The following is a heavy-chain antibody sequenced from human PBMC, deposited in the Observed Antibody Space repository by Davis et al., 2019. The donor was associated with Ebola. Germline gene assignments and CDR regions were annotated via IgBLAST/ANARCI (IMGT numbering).Heavy chain of an antibody. Sequence: GESLKISCAASGFTFSGSAMHWVRQASGKGLEWVGRIRSKANSYATAYAASVKGRFTISRDDSKNTAYLQMNSLKTEDTAMYYCTRTSGSSYYYGMDVWGQGTTVTVSS. CDR1: GFTFSGSA. CDR3: TRTSGSSYYYGMDV. V-gene: IGHV3-73*01. D-gene: IGHD3-22*01. CDR2: IRSKANSYAT. J-gene: IGHJ6*02.